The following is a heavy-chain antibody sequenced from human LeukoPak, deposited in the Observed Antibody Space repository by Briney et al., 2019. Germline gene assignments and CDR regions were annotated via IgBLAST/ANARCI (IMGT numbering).Heavy chain of an antibody. CDR3: AKDPWAARQTAYYFDY. CDR1: GFTFSSYG. Sequence: AGGSLRLSCAASGFTFSSYGMHWVRQAPGKGLEWVAVISYDGSNKYYADSVKGRFTISRDNSKNTLYLQMNSLRAEDTAVYYCAKDPWAARQTAYYFDYWGQGTLVTVSS. V-gene: IGHV3-30*18. CDR2: ISYDGSNK. D-gene: IGHD6-6*01. J-gene: IGHJ4*02.